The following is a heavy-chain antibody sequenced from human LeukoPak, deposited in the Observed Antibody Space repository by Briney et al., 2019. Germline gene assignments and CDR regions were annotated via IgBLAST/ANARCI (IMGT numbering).Heavy chain of an antibody. CDR3: AKHHSRPYSYGSAPVDF. V-gene: IGHV3-30*02. CDR1: GFTFSTYG. D-gene: IGHD5-18*01. CDR2: IRHDGSNK. J-gene: IGHJ4*02. Sequence: GGSLRLSCAASGFTFSTYGMHWVRQAPGKGLGWVAFIRHDGSNKYYVDSVKGRFTISRDNSKNTLYLQMNNLRAEDTAVYYCAKHHSRPYSYGSAPVDFWGQGTLVTVSS.